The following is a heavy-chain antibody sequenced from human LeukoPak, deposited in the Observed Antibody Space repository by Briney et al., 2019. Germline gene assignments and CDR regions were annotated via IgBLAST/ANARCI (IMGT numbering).Heavy chain of an antibody. J-gene: IGHJ4*02. CDR1: GGSISSGGYS. CDR2: IYHSGST. Sequence: SQTLSLTCAVSGGSISSGGYSWSWIRQPPGKGLEWIGYIYHSGSTYHNPSLKSRVTISVDRSKNQFSLKLSSVAAADTAVYYCARGVCSGGSCYTYDYWGQGTLVTVSS. CDR3: ARGVCSGGSCYTYDY. D-gene: IGHD2-15*01. V-gene: IGHV4-30-2*01.